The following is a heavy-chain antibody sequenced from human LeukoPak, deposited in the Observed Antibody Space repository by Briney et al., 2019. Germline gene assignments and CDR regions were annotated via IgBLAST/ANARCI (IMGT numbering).Heavy chain of an antibody. J-gene: IGHJ4*02. CDR1: GGSISSYY. D-gene: IGHD5-12*01. CDR2: TYYSGST. Sequence: SETLSLTCTVSGGSISSYYWSWIRQPPGKGLEWIGYTYYSGSTNYNPSLKSRVTISVDTSKNQFSLKLSSVTAADTAVYYCARSLRPDYFDYWGQGTLVTVSS. V-gene: IGHV4-59*01. CDR3: ARSLRPDYFDY.